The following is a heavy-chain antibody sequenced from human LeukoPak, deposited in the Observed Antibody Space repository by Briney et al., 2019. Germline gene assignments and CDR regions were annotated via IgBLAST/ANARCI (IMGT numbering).Heavy chain of an antibody. CDR3: ARDMGATGFDY. V-gene: IGHV1-2*02. CDR1: GFTFSKYY. J-gene: IGHJ4*02. Sequence: ASVKVSCKASGFTFSKYYLHWVRQAPGQGLEWLGWINLNSGATKYVQKYQGRVTMTRDTSITTAYMELSSLRFDDTAVFYCARDMGATGFDYWGQGTLVTVSS. D-gene: IGHD1-26*01. CDR2: INLNSGAT.